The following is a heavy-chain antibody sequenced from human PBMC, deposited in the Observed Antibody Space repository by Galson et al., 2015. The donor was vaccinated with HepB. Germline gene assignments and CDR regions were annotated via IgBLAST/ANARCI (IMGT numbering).Heavy chain of an antibody. V-gene: IGHV5-51*01. D-gene: IGHD4-11*01. CDR2: IYPSDSDI. CDR1: GYIFTNYW. J-gene: IGHJ4*02. CDR3: ARHVRDDYSRVFDS. Sequence: QSEAEVKKPGESLKISCKGSGYIFTNYWIAWVRQMPGKGLEWMGIIYPSDSDIRYSPSFQGQVTMSADKSISTAYLQWSSLEASDTAIYYCARHVRDDYSRVFDSWGQGTLVTVSS.